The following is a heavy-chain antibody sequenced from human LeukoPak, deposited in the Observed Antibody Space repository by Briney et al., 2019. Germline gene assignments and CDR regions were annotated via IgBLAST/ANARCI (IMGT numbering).Heavy chain of an antibody. CDR2: IREDGSEK. CDR3: AANTQSGY. CDR1: GFTFSSSW. V-gene: IGHV3-7*05. D-gene: IGHD3-16*01. J-gene: IGHJ4*02. Sequence: PGGSLTLSCAASGFTFSSSWMKWVRQAPGKGLESVAVIREDGSEKYYVDSVKGRFAISRDNAKSSLYLQMNNVRAEDTAVYFCAANTQSGYWGQGALVTVSS.